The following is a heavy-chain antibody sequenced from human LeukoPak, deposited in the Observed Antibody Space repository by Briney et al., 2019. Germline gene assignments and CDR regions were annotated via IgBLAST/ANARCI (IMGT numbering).Heavy chain of an antibody. V-gene: IGHV4-30-4*01. CDR2: IYYSGST. Sequence: PSETLSLTCTVSGGSISSGDYYWSWIRQPPGKGLEWIGYIYYSGSTYYNPSLKSRVTISVDTSKNQFSLKLSSVTAADTAVYYCASLWFGESQTLDYWGQGTLVTVSS. D-gene: IGHD3-10*01. J-gene: IGHJ4*02. CDR1: GGSISSGDYY. CDR3: ASLWFGESQTLDY.